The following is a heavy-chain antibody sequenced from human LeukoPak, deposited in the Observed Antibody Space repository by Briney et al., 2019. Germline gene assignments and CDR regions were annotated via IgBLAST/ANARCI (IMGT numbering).Heavy chain of an antibody. CDR1: GGSFSGYY. V-gene: IGHV4-34*12. Sequence: SETLSLTCAVYGGSFSGYYWSWIRQPPGKGLEWIGEIIHSGSTNYNPSLKSRVTISVDTSKNQFSPKLSSVTAADTAVYYCARLQGNGDYGPGGRRYYMDVWGKGTTVTISS. D-gene: IGHD4-17*01. CDR3: ARLQGNGDYGPGGRRYYMDV. J-gene: IGHJ6*03. CDR2: IIHSGST.